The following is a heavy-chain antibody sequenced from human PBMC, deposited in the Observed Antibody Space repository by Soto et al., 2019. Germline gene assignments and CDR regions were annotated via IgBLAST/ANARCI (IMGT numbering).Heavy chain of an antibody. CDR2: INPSGGST. J-gene: IGHJ4*02. D-gene: IGHD3-22*01. V-gene: IGHV1-46*01. CDR3: ARVGNYYDSRWDY. CDR1: GGTFSSYA. Sequence: ASVKVSCKASGGTFSSYAISWVRQAPGQGLEWMGIINPSGGSTSYAQKFQGRVTMTRDTSTSTVYMELSSLRSEDTAVYYCARVGNYYDSRWDYWGQGTLVTVS.